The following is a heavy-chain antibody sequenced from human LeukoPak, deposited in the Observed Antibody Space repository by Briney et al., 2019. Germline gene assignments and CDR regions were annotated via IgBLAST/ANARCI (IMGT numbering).Heavy chain of an antibody. Sequence: PSGTLSLTCTVSGGSISSYYWSWIRQPPGKGLEWIGYIYYSGSTNYNPSLKSRVTISVDTSKNQFSLKLSSVTAADTAVHYCVGYPPHYYYGMDVWGQGTTVTVSS. CDR2: IYYSGST. CDR1: GGSISSYY. CDR3: VGYPPHYYYGMDV. V-gene: IGHV4-59*08. J-gene: IGHJ6*02. D-gene: IGHD5-18*01.